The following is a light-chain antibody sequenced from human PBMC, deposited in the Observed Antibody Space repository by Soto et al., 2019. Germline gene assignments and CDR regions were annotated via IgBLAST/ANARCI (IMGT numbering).Light chain of an antibody. CDR2: GAS. CDR1: QSFSSNN. J-gene: IGKJ1*01. CDR3: QEYGRSRT. V-gene: IGKV3-20*01. Sequence: EIVLTQSPGTLSLSPGERATLSCRASQSFSSNNLAWYQQKPGQATRLLIYGASSRATGIPDRFSGSGSGTAFTLTISRLEPEDAAVYYCQEYGRSRTFGQGTKVEIK.